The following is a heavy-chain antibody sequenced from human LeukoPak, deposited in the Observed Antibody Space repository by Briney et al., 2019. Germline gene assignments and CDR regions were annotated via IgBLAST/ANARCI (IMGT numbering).Heavy chain of an antibody. CDR1: GGSISSYY. CDR2: IYYSGST. Sequence: SETLSLTCTVSGGSISSYYWSWIRQPPGKGLEWIGYIYYSGSTNYNPSLKSRVTISVDTSKNQFSLKLSSVTAADTAVYYCAREAAAGTAFDYWGQGTLVTVSS. V-gene: IGHV4-59*01. CDR3: AREAAAGTAFDY. J-gene: IGHJ4*02. D-gene: IGHD6-13*01.